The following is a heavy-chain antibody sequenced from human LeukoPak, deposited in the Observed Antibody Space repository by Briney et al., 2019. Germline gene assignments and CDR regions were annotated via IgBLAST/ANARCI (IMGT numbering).Heavy chain of an antibody. V-gene: IGHV3-30*18. CDR1: GFTFSSYG. CDR3: AKGMSSGWYVAFDI. J-gene: IGHJ3*02. D-gene: IGHD6-19*01. CDR2: ISYDGSNK. Sequence: PGGSLRLSCAASGFTFSSYGMHRVRQAPGKGLEWVAVISYDGSNKYYADSVKGRFTISRDNSKNTLYLQMNSLRAEDTAVYYCAKGMSSGWYVAFDIWGQGTMVTVSS.